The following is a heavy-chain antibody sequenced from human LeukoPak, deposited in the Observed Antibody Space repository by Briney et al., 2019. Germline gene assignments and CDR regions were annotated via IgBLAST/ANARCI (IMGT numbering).Heavy chain of an antibody. D-gene: IGHD2-2*01. J-gene: IGHJ6*03. V-gene: IGHV1-69-2*01. CDR3: ARDRPPLEYQLLWDYYYMNV. Sequence: GASVKVSCKASGYTFTDYYMHWVQQAPGKGLEWMGRVDPEDGETIYAEKFQGRVTITADTSTDTAYMELSRLRSDDTAVYYCARDRPPLEYQLLWDYYYMNVWGKGTTVTVSS. CDR2: VDPEDGET. CDR1: GYTFTDYY.